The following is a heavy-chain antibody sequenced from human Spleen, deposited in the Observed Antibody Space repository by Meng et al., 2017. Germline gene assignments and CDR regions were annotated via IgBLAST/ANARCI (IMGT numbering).Heavy chain of an antibody. CDR3: ARQSRYPDY. CDR1: GGSMSNYC. CDR2: IYYSGST. Sequence: SETLSLTCSVSGGSMSNYCWTWIRQSPGKGLEWIGYIYYSGSTNYNPSLKSRVTISIDTSKKQFSLNLSSVTAADTAVYYCARQSRYPDYWGQGTLVTVSS. D-gene: IGHD3-3*01. J-gene: IGHJ4*02. V-gene: IGHV4-59*01.